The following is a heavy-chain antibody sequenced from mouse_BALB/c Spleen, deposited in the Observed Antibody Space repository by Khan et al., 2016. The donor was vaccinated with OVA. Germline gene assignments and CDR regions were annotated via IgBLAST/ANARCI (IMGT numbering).Heavy chain of an antibody. CDR1: GYTFTSYT. D-gene: IGHD2-14*01. CDR3: VRDRAQYRNERLFAY. Sequence: QVQLKQSGAELARPGASVKMSCKASGYTFTSYTIHWIKLRPGQGLEWIGYINPSNGYTNYNQKFKDKATLTADKSSTTAYMQLSSLTSDDSAVXNRVRDRAQYRNERLFAYWGQGTLVTV. CDR2: INPSNGYT. V-gene: IGHV1-4*01. J-gene: IGHJ3*01.